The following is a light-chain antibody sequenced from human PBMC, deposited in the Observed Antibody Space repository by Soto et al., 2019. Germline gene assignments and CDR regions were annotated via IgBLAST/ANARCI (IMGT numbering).Light chain of an antibody. CDR2: RAS. CDR3: QHYNSYPKA. J-gene: IGKJ1*01. Sequence: EIVMTQSPATLSVSPGERATRSRRDSQSGSSNLAWHQQKPGQAPRLLIYRASTRATGIPARFSGSGSGTEFTLTISSLQPDDFATYYCQHYNSYPKAFGQGTKVDNK. V-gene: IGKV3-15*01. CDR1: QSGSSN.